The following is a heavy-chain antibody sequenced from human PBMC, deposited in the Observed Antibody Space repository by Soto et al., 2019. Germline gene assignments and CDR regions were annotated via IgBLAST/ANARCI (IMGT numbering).Heavy chain of an antibody. CDR3: ARGRPYYYYYMDV. CDR1: GFTVSSNY. J-gene: IGHJ6*03. Sequence: EVQLVESGGGLVQPRGSLRLSCAASGFTVSSNYMSWVRQAPGKGLEWVSVIYSGGSTYYADSVKGRFTISRGNSKNTLYLQMNSLRAEDTAVYYCARGRPYYYYYMDVWGKGTTVTVSS. V-gene: IGHV3-66*01. CDR2: IYSGGST.